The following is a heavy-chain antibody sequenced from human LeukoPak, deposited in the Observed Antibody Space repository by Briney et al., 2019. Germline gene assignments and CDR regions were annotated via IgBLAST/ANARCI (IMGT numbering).Heavy chain of an antibody. D-gene: IGHD3-22*01. CDR2: LNPSGGST. CDR1: GYTFTNYF. V-gene: IGHV1-46*01. J-gene: IGHJ4*02. Sequence: GASVKVSCKASGYTFTNYFIHWVRQAPGQGLEWLGILNPSGGSTSYAQKFQGRVTMTRDTSTSTVYMELSSLRSEDTAVYYCATTDSGYYSRLYWGREPWSPSPQ. CDR3: ATTDSGYYSRLY.